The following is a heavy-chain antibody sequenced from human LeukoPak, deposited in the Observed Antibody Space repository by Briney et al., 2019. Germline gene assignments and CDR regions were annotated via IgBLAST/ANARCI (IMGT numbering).Heavy chain of an antibody. CDR2: INQDGNKK. V-gene: IGHV3-7*03. D-gene: IGHD4/OR15-4a*01. Sequence: GGSLRLSCAASGYTFSNYWMTWVRQAPGKGLEWVAHINQDGNKKYYVDSVKGRFTIFRDNAKNSLYLQMNSLRAEDTAVYYCATGDYGVHGDYWGQGIQVTVSS. CDR3: ATGDYGVHGDY. J-gene: IGHJ4*02. CDR1: GYTFSNYW.